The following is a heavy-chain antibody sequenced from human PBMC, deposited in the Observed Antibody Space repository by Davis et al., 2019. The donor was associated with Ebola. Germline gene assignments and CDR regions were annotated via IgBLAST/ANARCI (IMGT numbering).Heavy chain of an antibody. Sequence: GESLKISCVASGFNFRTYSMHWVRQAPGKGLEWVASISYDGNKEYYADSVRGRFTISRDNAKDSLYLQMNSLRAEDTAVYYCAREGLCSSASCLDYWGQGTLVTVSS. V-gene: IGHV3-30-3*01. J-gene: IGHJ4*02. CDR2: ISYDGNKE. CDR3: AREGLCSSASCLDY. CDR1: GFNFRTYS. D-gene: IGHD2-2*01.